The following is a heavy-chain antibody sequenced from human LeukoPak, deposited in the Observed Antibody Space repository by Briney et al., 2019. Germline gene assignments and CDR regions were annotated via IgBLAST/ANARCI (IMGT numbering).Heavy chain of an antibody. CDR1: GFTFSDYY. J-gene: IGHJ6*02. D-gene: IGHD4-11*01. V-gene: IGHV3-11*01. CDR2: ISSSGSTI. Sequence: GGSPRLSCAASGFTFSDYYMSWIRQAPGKGLEWVSYISSSGSTIYYADSVKGRFTISRDNAKNSLYLQMNSLRAEDTAVYYCARDGTYSNIYYYYYGMDVWGQGTTVTVSS. CDR3: ARDGTYSNIYYYYYGMDV.